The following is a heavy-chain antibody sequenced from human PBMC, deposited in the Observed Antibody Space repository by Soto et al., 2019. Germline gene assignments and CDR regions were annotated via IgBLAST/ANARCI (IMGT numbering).Heavy chain of an antibody. CDR1: GYSFTSYW. V-gene: IGHV5-51*01. Sequence: PGESLKISCKGSGYSFTSYWIGWVRQMPGKGLEWMGIIYPGDSDTRYSPSFQGQVTISADKSISTAYLQWSSLKASDTAMYYCATSSLEVYAGAGYYYMDVWGKGTTVTVSS. J-gene: IGHJ6*03. CDR3: ATSSLEVYAGAGYYYMDV. D-gene: IGHD2-8*02. CDR2: IYPGDSDT.